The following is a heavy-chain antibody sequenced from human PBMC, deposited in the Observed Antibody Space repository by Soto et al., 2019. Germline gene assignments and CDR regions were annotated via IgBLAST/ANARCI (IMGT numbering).Heavy chain of an antibody. D-gene: IGHD3-10*01. CDR2: INPNSGGT. J-gene: IGHJ5*01. CDR1: GYTFIGYY. V-gene: IGHV1-2*02. CDR3: ARSEGSGSQPFVS. Sequence: ASVKVSCKASGYTFIGYYMHWVRQAPGQGLEWMGWINPNSGGTYYAQKFQDRVTMTRDTSISTAYMELSSLRSDDTAVYYCARSEGSGSQPFVSWGQGTLVTVSS.